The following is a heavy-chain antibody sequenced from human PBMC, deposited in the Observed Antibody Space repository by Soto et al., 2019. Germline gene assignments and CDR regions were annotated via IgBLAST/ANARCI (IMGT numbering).Heavy chain of an antibody. Sequence: HGESLKISCKGFGYSFTTYWIGWVRQMPGKGLEWMGIIYSGDSDTTYSPSFQGQVTISADKSISTAYLQCSSLKASDTATYFCARRGSYETFDIWGQGTMVTVSS. CDR3: ARRGSYETFDI. J-gene: IGHJ3*02. V-gene: IGHV5-51*01. CDR2: IYSGDSDT. CDR1: GYSFTTYW. D-gene: IGHD1-26*01.